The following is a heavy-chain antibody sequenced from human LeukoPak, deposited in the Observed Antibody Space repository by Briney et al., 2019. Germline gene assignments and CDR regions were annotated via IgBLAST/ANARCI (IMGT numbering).Heavy chain of an antibody. D-gene: IGHD3-22*01. CDR1: GYTFTSYD. CDR3: ARDVYYYDSSGYYRNWFDP. CDR2: MNPNSGNT. J-gene: IGHJ5*02. V-gene: IGHV1-8*03. Sequence: ASVKVSCKASGYTFTSYDINWVRQATGQGLEWMGWMNPNSGNTGYAQKFQGRVTITRNTSISTAYMELSSLRSEDTAVYYCARDVYYYDSSGYYRNWFDPWGQGTLVTVSS.